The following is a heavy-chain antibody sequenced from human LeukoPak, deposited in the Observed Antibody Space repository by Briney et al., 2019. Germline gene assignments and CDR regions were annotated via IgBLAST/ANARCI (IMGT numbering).Heavy chain of an antibody. Sequence: GGSLRLSCAGSGFTFSTYALSWVRQAPGKGLEWVSIITDSSGSTFYADSVKGRFTISRDNSKNTLYLQMDSLRAEDTAVYYCARVHSSGYLDYWGQGTLVTVSS. D-gene: IGHD3-22*01. CDR1: GFTFSTYA. J-gene: IGHJ4*02. V-gene: IGHV3-23*01. CDR3: ARVHSSGYLDY. CDR2: ITDSSGST.